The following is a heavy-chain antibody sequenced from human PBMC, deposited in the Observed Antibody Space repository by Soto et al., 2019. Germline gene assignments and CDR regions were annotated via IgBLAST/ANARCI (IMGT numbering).Heavy chain of an antibody. Sequence: ASVKVSCKDSGYTFTSYYRHWVRQAPGQGLEWMGIINPSGGSTSYAQKFQGRVTMTRDTSTSTVYMELSSLRSEDTAVYYCARDYGDEYYFDYWGQGTLVTVSS. CDR2: INPSGGST. V-gene: IGHV1-46*03. J-gene: IGHJ4*02. CDR1: GYTFTSYY. CDR3: ARDYGDEYYFDY. D-gene: IGHD4-17*01.